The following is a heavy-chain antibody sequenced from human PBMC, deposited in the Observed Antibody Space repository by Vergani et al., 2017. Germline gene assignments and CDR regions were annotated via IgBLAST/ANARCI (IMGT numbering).Heavy chain of an antibody. V-gene: IGHV3-23*01. CDR2: VTGGGRHT. J-gene: IGHJ4*02. Sequence: EVQLLESGGKMVRPGGSLRLSCATSGFTFNNYAMNWVRQAPGKGLEWVAAVTGGGRHTYYTDSVQGRFTISRDNSNHTLFLQMNSLRPEDTATYYCVKDAGSYENFFDSWGQGTLVTVSS. D-gene: IGHD1-26*01. CDR1: GFTFNNYA. CDR3: VKDAGSYENFFDS.